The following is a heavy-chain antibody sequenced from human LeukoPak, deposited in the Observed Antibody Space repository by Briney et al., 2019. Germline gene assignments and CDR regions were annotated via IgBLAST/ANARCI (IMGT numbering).Heavy chain of an antibody. V-gene: IGHV4-59*01. D-gene: IGHD5-18*01. J-gene: IGHJ5*02. CDR2: IYNSGTT. CDR1: GDSLTNYH. CDR3: ARGSDGYRFDP. Sequence: SEPLSLTCTVSGDSLTNYHWTWLRQSPGKGLEYIGYIYNSGTTNYHPSLNSRVTISVDMSKKQFSLNLNSVTAADTAVYYCARGSDGYRFDPWGQGTLVTVSS.